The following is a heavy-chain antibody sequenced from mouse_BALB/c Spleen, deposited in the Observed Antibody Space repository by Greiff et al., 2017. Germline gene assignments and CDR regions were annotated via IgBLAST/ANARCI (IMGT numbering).Heavy chain of an antibody. Sequence: EVQRVESGPELVKPGASVKMSCKASGYTFTSYVMHWVKQKPGQGLEWIGYINPYNDGTKYNEKFKGKATLTSDKSSSTAYMELSSLTSEDSAVYYCARIHYGNYGAMDYWGQGTSVTVSS. J-gene: IGHJ4*01. CDR3: ARIHYGNYGAMDY. CDR2: INPYNDGT. CDR1: GYTFTSYV. V-gene: IGHV1-14*01. D-gene: IGHD2-1*01.